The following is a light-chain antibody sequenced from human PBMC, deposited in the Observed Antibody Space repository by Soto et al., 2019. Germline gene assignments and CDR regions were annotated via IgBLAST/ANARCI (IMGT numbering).Light chain of an antibody. V-gene: IGKV2-28*01. CDR1: QSLLHSNGYNY. CDR3: MQALQTLT. J-gene: IGKJ4*01. Sequence: DIVMTQSPLSLPVTPGEPASISCRSSQSLLHSNGYNYLDWYLQKPGQSPQLLIYLGSNRASGVPDRFSGRGSGTDFTLKISRVEAEDVGDYYGMQALQTLTFGGGTKVEIK. CDR2: LGS.